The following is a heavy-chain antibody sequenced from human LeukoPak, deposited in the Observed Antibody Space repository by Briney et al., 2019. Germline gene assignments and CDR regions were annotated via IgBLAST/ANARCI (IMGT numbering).Heavy chain of an antibody. CDR3: AKEYSSGWSTWGPYYYYMDV. Sequence: GGSLRLSCAASGFTFSSYWMHWVRQAPGKGLVWVSRINSDGSSTSYADSVKGRFTISRDNAKNTLYLQMNSLRAEDTAVYYCAKEYSSGWSTWGPYYYYMDVWGKGTTVTISS. CDR1: GFTFSSYW. CDR2: INSDGSST. V-gene: IGHV3-74*01. J-gene: IGHJ6*03. D-gene: IGHD6-19*01.